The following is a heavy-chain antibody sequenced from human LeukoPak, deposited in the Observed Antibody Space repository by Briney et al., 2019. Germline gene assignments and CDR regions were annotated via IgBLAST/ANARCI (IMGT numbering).Heavy chain of an antibody. CDR1: GYTFTSYG. D-gene: IGHD4-11*01. CDR3: ARDYSNYDSSWFDP. CDR2: ISAYNGNT. Sequence: ASVKVSCKASGYTFTSYGISWVRQAPGQGLEWMGWISAYNGNTNYAQKPQGRVTMTTDTSTSTAYMELRSLRSDDTAVYYCARDYSNYDSSWFDPWGQGTLVTVSS. J-gene: IGHJ5*02. V-gene: IGHV1-18*01.